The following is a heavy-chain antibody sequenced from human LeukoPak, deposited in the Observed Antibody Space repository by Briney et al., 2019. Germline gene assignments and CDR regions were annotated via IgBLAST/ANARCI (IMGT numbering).Heavy chain of an antibody. V-gene: IGHV1-69*13. Sequence: SVTVSCTASGGTFSSYAISWVRQAPGQGLEWMEGIIPIFGTANYAQKFQGRVTITADESTSTAYMELSSLRSEDTAVYYCARTITSSSDFDYWGQGTLVTVSS. CDR3: ARTITSSSDFDY. CDR1: GGTFSSYA. D-gene: IGHD6-6*01. CDR2: IIPIFGTA. J-gene: IGHJ4*02.